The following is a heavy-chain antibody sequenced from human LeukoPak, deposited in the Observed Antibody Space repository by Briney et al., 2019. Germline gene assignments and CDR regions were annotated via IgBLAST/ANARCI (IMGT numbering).Heavy chain of an antibody. D-gene: IGHD5-18*01. CDR3: VSTTEGGYTYDYFYYYYMDV. Sequence: SETLSLTCTVSGGSISSSSYYWRWVRQPQGKGLGWIGYINYSGSTNSNPSLKSRVTISVDTSKNQSPLQLGSVTAADTAGYYCVSTTEGGYTYDYFYYYYMDVWGKGTTVTISS. V-gene: IGHV4-61*01. J-gene: IGHJ6*03. CDR2: INYSGST. CDR1: GGSISSSSYY.